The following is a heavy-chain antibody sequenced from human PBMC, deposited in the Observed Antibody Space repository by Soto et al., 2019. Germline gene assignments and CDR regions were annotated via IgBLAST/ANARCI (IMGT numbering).Heavy chain of an antibody. V-gene: IGHV1-69*01. Sequence: QVQLVQSGAEVKKPGSSVKVSCKASGGTFSSYAISWVRQAPGQGLEWMGGIIPIFGTANYAQKFQGRVTITADESTSTAYMELSSLRSEDTAVYYCARDDGVVVPAAYYYHYYGMDVWGQGTTVTVSS. CDR2: IIPIFGTA. J-gene: IGHJ6*02. CDR3: ARDDGVVVPAAYYYHYYGMDV. D-gene: IGHD2-2*01. CDR1: GGTFSSYA.